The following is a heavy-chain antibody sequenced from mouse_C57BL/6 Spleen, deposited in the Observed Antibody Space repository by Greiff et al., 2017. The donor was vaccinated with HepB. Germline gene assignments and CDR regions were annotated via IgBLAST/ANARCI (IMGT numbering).Heavy chain of an antibody. V-gene: IGHV1-82*01. J-gene: IGHJ3*01. CDR2: IYPGDGDT. CDR1: GYAFSSSW. D-gene: IGHD3-2*02. Sequence: QVQLQQSGPELVKPGASVKISCKASGYAFSSSWMNWVKQRPGKGLEWIGRIYPGDGDTNYNGKFKGKATLTADKSSSTAYMQLSSLTSEDAAVYFCARSTAQAPFAYWGQGTLVTVSA. CDR3: ARSTAQAPFAY.